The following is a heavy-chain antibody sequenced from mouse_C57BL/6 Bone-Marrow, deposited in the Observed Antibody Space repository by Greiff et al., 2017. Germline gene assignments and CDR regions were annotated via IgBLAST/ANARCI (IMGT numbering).Heavy chain of an antibody. CDR2: ISNLAYSI. CDR1: GFTFSDYG. CDR3: ARRDYYGSSWGFAY. V-gene: IGHV5-15*01. Sequence: EVQLVESGGGLVQPGGSLKLSCAASGFTFSDYGMAWVRQAPRKGPEWVAFISNLAYSIYYADTVTGRFTISRENAKNTLYLEMSSLRYEDTAMYDCARRDYYGSSWGFAYWGQGTLVTVSA. J-gene: IGHJ3*01. D-gene: IGHD1-1*01.